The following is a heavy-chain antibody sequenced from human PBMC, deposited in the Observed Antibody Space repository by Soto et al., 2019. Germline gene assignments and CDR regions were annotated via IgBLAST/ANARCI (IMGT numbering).Heavy chain of an antibody. CDR2: INAGNGNT. CDR3: ASPYYYGSGSKYGMDV. D-gene: IGHD3-10*01. V-gene: IGHV1-3*01. CDR1: GYTFTSYA. J-gene: IGHJ6*02. Sequence: QVQLVQSGAEVKKPGASVKVSFKASGYTFTSYAMHWVRQAPGQRLEWMGWINAGNGNTKYSQKFQGRVTITRDTSASTAYMELSSLRSEDTAVYYCASPYYYGSGSKYGMDVWGQGTTVTVSS.